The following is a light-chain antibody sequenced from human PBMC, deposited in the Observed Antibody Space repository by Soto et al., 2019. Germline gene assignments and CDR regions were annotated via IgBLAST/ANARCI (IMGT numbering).Light chain of an antibody. CDR1: QSVSSSY. J-gene: IGKJ5*01. CDR2: GAS. Sequence: EIMLSQSPGTLSLSPGERATLSCRTSQSVSSSYLAWYQQKPGQAPRLLIHGASSMATGIPDRFSGSGSGTDFTLTISRLEPEDFAVYYCQQYGSSPITFGQGTRLEI. CDR3: QQYGSSPIT. V-gene: IGKV3-20*01.